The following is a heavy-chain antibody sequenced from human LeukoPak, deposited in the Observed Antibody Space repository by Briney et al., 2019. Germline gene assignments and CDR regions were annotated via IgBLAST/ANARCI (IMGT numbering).Heavy chain of an antibody. CDR1: GCTFSTYG. CDR3: ARDLEQLDSFDY. D-gene: IGHD6-13*01. CDR2: VWDDGSK. Sequence: PGGSLRLSCAASGCTFSTYGMHWVRQAPGKGLEWVAVVWDDGSKYYADSVKGRFTNSRDNSKNTLYLQMNRLRAEDTAVYYCARDLEQLDSFDYWGQGTLVTVSS. V-gene: IGHV3-33*01. J-gene: IGHJ4*02.